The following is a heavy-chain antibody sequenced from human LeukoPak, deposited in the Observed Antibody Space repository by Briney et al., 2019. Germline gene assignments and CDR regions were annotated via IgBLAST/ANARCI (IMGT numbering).Heavy chain of an antibody. V-gene: IGHV1-2*02. CDR3: ARDWTSIAVAGPDY. Sequence: GASVKVSCKASGYTFTGYYMHWVRQAPGQGLEWMGWINPNSGGTNYAQKFQGRVTMTRDTSISTAYMEPSRLRSDDTAVYYCARDWTSIAVAGPDYWGQGTLVTVSS. CDR1: GYTFTGYY. J-gene: IGHJ4*02. CDR2: INPNSGGT. D-gene: IGHD6-19*01.